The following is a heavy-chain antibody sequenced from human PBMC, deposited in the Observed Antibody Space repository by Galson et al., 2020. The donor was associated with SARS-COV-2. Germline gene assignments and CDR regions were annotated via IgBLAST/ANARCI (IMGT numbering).Heavy chain of an antibody. Sequence: SGPTLVKPTQTLTLTCTLSGFSLSTSGVCVSWIRQPPGKALEWLALTDWDDDQYYSTSLKTRLTISKDTSKNQVVLTMTNMDPVDTATYYCARTYYYDTSAPVFDYWGQGTLVTVSS. J-gene: IGHJ4*01. CDR1: GFSLSTSGVC. D-gene: IGHD3-22*01. V-gene: IGHV2-70*01. CDR3: ARTYYYDTSAPVFDY. CDR2: TDWDDDQ.